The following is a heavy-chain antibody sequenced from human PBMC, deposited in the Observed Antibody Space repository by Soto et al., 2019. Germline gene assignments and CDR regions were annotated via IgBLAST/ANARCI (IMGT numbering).Heavy chain of an antibody. Sequence: ASETLSLTCTVSGGSISSYYWSWIRQPPGKGLEWIGYIYYSGCTNYNPSLKSRVTISVDTSKNQFSLKLSSVTAADTAVYYCARAHGGYDIWGQGTLVTVSS. CDR2: IYYSGCT. V-gene: IGHV4-59*01. CDR1: GGSISSYY. J-gene: IGHJ4*01. CDR3: ARAHGGYDI. D-gene: IGHD5-12*01.